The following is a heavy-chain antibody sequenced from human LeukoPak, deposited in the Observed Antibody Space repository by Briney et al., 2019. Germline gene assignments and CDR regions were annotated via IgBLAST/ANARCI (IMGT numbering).Heavy chain of an antibody. Sequence: ASVTVSCKASGYIFTTHGISWLRRAPGQGLEWMGWINPFNGDTKYPQKFQGRVTMTTDTSTSTAYMEIRSLRFDDTAVYYCTREDCNAGTCYFSVDWGQGTLVTVSS. D-gene: IGHD2-15*01. J-gene: IGHJ4*02. CDR1: GYIFTTHG. CDR3: TREDCNAGTCYFSVD. V-gene: IGHV1-18*01. CDR2: INPFNGDT.